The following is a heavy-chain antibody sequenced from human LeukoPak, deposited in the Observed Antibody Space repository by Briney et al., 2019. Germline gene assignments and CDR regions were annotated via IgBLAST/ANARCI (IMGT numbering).Heavy chain of an antibody. CDR3: ARLYCSSTSCYPHFSDY. CDR2: INPNSGGT. CDR1: GYTFTGYY. J-gene: IGHJ4*02. D-gene: IGHD2-2*01. V-gene: IGHV1-2*02. Sequence: GASVKVSCKASGYTFTGYYMRWVRQAPGQGLEWMGWINPNSGGTNYAQKFQGRVTMTRDTSISTAYMELSRLRSDDTAVYYCARLYCSSTSCYPHFSDYWGQGTLVTVSS.